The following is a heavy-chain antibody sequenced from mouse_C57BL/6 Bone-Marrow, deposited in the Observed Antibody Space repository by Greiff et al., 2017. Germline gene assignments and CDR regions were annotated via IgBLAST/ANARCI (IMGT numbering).Heavy chain of an antibody. D-gene: IGHD1-1*01. J-gene: IGHJ1*03. CDR1: GYTFTSYW. Sequence: QVHVKQSGAELAKPGASVKLSCKASGYTFTSYWMHWVKQRPGQGLEWIGYINPSSGYTKYNQKFKDKATLTADKSSSTAYMQPSSLTYEDSAVYYGAREYYGSEYVDVWGTGTTVTVSS. V-gene: IGHV1-7*01. CDR3: AREYYGSEYVDV. CDR2: INPSSGYT.